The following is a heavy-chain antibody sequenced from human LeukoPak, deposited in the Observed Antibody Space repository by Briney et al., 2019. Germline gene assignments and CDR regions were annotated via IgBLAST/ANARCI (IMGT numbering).Heavy chain of an antibody. V-gene: IGHV3-74*01. CDR3: AREAYEAGRCYIDY. D-gene: IGHD3-10*01. Sequence: GGSLRLSCAASGFTFSSYCIQWVRQVPGKGLVWVSRIYPDGITTNYADSVKGRFTISRDNAKNTLFLQMDSLRAEDAAVYYCAREAYEAGRCYIDYWGQGALVIVSS. J-gene: IGHJ4*02. CDR2: IYPDGITT. CDR1: GFTFSSYC.